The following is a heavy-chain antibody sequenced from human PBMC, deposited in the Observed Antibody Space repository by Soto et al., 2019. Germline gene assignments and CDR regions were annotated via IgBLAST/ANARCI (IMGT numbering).Heavy chain of an antibody. CDR1: GGSISSAAYY. J-gene: IGHJ4*02. Sequence: QVQLQESGPGLVKPSQTLSLSCTVSGGSISSAAYYWSWIRQHPGKGLEWIGYISHSGSTYYTPSLKSRVIISADKSKNQFSLNLTSVTAAAPAVYYCAREYTYGSNFFDCWGQGALVTVSS. V-gene: IGHV4-31*03. CDR2: ISHSGST. CDR3: AREYTYGSNFFDC. D-gene: IGHD5-18*01.